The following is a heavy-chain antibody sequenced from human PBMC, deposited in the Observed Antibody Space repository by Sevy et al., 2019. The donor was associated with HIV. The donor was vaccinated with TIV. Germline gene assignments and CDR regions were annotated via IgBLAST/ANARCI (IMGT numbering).Heavy chain of an antibody. J-gene: IGHJ4*02. CDR2: IYRGGTT. D-gene: IGHD5-18*01. CDR1: GFTVSINY. V-gene: IGHV3-66*01. Sequence: GGSLRLSCSASGFTVSINYMTWVRQAPGKGLEWVSVIYRGGTTHHGDSVKGRFTISRDNSETTLYLQMNSLRVEDTAVYYCARGKGGYGYGLNYWGQRTLVTVSS. CDR3: ARGKGGYGYGLNY.